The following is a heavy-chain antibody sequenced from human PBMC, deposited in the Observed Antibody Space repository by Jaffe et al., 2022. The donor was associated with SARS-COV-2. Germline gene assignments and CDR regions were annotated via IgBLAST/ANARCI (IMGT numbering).Heavy chain of an antibody. CDR3: ARGVVVPAAHRSWFDP. J-gene: IGHJ5*02. D-gene: IGHD2-2*01. CDR1: GGSISSSSYY. CDR2: IYYSGST. V-gene: IGHV4-39*01. Sequence: QLQLQESGPGLVKPSETLSLTCTVSGGSISSSSYYWGWIRQPPGKGLEWIGSIYYSGSTYYNPSLKSRVTISVDTSKNQFSLKLSSVTAADTAVYYCARGVVVPAAHRSWFDPWGQGTLVTVSS.